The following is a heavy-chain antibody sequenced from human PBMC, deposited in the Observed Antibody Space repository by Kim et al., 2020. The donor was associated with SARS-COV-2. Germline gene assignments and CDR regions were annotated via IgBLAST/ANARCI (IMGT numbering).Heavy chain of an antibody. CDR1: GFTFSSYA. CDR2: ISYDGSNK. CDR3: ARTKDSSSWYMVDAFDI. D-gene: IGHD6-13*01. Sequence: GGSLRLSCAASGFTFSSYAMHWVRQAPGKGLEWVAVISYDGSNKYYADSVKGRFTISRDNSKNTLYLQMNSLRAEDTAVYYCARTKDSSSWYMVDAFDI. J-gene: IGHJ3*02. V-gene: IGHV3-30*04.